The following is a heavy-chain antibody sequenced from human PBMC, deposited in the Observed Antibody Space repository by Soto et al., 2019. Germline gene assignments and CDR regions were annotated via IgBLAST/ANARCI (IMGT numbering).Heavy chain of an antibody. CDR1: GGSISNYY. CDR3: ARHVVPAANYFDY. J-gene: IGHJ4*02. CDR2: IYYSGST. Sequence: QVQLQESGPGLVKPSETLSLTCTVSGGSISNYYWSWIRQPPGKGLEWIAYIYYSGSTNYNHSLKSRVTLSLDTSKNHFSRKLSSVTAADTAVYYCARHVVPAANYFDYWGQGTLVTVSS. V-gene: IGHV4-59*08. D-gene: IGHD2-2*01.